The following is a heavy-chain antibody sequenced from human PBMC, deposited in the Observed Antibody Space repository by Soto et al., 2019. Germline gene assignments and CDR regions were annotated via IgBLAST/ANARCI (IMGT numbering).Heavy chain of an antibody. V-gene: IGHV1-8*01. Sequence: ASVKVSCKASGYTFTSYDINWVRQATGQGLEWMGWMNPNSGNTGYAQKFQGRVTMTRNTSISTAYMELSSLRSEDTAVYYCASTATTYYDILTGYVTPRNDAFDIWGLGTMVTVSS. D-gene: IGHD3-9*01. CDR1: GYTFTSYD. CDR2: MNPNSGNT. J-gene: IGHJ3*02. CDR3: ASTATTYYDILTGYVTPRNDAFDI.